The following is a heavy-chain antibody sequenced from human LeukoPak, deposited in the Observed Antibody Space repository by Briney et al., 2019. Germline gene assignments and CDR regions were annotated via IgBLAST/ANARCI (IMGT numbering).Heavy chain of an antibody. CDR3: ARHGGYSGNPMPFDS. CDR1: GGSISSYY. J-gene: IGHJ4*02. CDR2: IYYSGTT. V-gene: IGHV4-59*08. D-gene: IGHD4-23*01. Sequence: SETLSLTSTVSGGSISSYYWSWIRQPPGKGLEWIAYIYYSGTTNYNPSLKSRVTISLDTSKNQFSLKLSSVTAADTAVYYCARHGGYSGNPMPFDSWGQGTLVTVSS.